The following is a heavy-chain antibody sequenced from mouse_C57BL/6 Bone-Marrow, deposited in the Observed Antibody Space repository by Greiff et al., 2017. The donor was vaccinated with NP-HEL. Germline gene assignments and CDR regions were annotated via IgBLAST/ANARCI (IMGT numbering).Heavy chain of an antibody. Sequence: QVTLKVSGPGILQPSQTLSLSCSFSGFSLSTFGMGVGWIRQPSGKGLEWLAHIWWDDDKYYNPALKSRLTISKDTSKNRIILKVANVDAADTATYYCARTQLGYYFDYWGQGTTLTVSS. CDR1: GFSLSTFGMG. J-gene: IGHJ2*01. V-gene: IGHV8-8*01. D-gene: IGHD4-1*02. CDR3: ARTQLGYYFDY. CDR2: IWWDDDK.